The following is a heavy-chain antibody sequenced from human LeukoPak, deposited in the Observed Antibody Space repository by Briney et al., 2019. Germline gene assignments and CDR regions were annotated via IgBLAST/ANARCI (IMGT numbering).Heavy chain of an antibody. CDR2: ISYDGSNK. Sequence: GRSLRLSCAASGFTFSSYAMPWVRQAPGKGLEWVAVISYDGSNKYYADSVKGRFTISRDNSKNTLYLQMNSLRAEDTAVYYCARSPSSGWYYFDYWGQGTLVTVSS. J-gene: IGHJ4*02. D-gene: IGHD6-19*01. V-gene: IGHV3-30*04. CDR1: GFTFSSYA. CDR3: ARSPSSGWYYFDY.